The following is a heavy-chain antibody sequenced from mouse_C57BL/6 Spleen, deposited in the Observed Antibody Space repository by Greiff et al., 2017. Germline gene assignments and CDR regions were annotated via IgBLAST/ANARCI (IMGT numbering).Heavy chain of an antibody. Sequence: VKLMESGAELVKPGASVKISCKASGYAFSSYWMNWVKQRPGKGLEWIGQIYPGDGDTNYNGKFKGKATLTADKSSSTAYMQLSSLTSEDSAVYFCAREGPVPYAMDYWGQGTSVTVSS. CDR2: IYPGDGDT. CDR1: GYAFSSYW. CDR3: AREGPVPYAMDY. V-gene: IGHV1-80*01. J-gene: IGHJ4*01.